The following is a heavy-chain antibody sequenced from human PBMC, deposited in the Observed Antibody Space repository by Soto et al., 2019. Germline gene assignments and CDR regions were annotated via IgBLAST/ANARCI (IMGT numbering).Heavy chain of an antibody. CDR1: GYTFTSYG. CDR2: MNPKSGNT. J-gene: IGHJ6*02. V-gene: IGHV1-8*02. D-gene: IGHD6-13*01. Sequence: GASLKVSCRASGYTFTSYGISCVRQEPGQGLEWMGWMNPKSGNTGYAQKFQGRVTMTRNTSISTAYMELSSLRSEDTAVYYCARAHSSSWYLYYYYYYGMDVWGQGTTVTVS. CDR3: ARAHSSSWYLYYYYYYGMDV.